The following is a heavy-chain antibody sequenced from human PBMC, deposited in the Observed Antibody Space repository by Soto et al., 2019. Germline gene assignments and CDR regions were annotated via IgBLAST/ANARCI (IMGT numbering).Heavy chain of an antibody. CDR1: GFTFSSYG. CDR2: RWYDGSNK. CDR3: ARDQGYYDSSGYYYPEYCQQ. D-gene: IGHD3-22*01. Sequence: QVQLVESGGGVVQPGRSLRLSCVASGFTFSSYGMHWVRQAPGKGLEWVAVRWYDGSNKYYADSVKGRFTISRDNSKNTLYLQMNSLRAEDTAVYYCARDQGYYDSSGYYYPEYCQQWGQGTLVTVSS. J-gene: IGHJ1*01. V-gene: IGHV3-33*01.